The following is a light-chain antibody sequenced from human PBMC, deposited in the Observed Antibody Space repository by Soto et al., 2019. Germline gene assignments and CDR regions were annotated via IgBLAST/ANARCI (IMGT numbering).Light chain of an antibody. J-gene: IGKJ3*01. Sequence: EFVLTQSPATLSLSPGERATLSCRASQSVSTYFSWYQQKPGQAPRLLIYDASNRATGSPARFSGSGSGTYFTLTISSIVAQDFAVFYCQQRCEWEGFTFGHGTKVDIK. CDR2: DAS. V-gene: IGKV3-11*01. CDR3: QQRCEWEGFT. CDR1: QSVSTY.